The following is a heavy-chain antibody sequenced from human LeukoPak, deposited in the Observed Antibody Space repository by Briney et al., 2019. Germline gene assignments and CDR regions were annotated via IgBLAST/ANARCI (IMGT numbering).Heavy chain of an antibody. CDR3: ARAEYSSSFDDAFDI. D-gene: IGHD6-6*01. J-gene: IGHJ3*02. Sequence: PGGSLRLSCAASGFTFSSYEMNWVRQAPGKGLEWVSYINSSGSTIYYADSVKGRFTISRDNAKNSLYLQMNSLRAEDTAVYYCARAEYSSSFDDAFDIWGQGTMVTVSS. CDR2: INSSGSTI. CDR1: GFTFSSYE. V-gene: IGHV3-48*03.